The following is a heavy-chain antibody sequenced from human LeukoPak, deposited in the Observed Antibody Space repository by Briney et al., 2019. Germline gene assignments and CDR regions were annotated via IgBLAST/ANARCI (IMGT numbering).Heavy chain of an antibody. CDR3: AGSNYDNWFDP. V-gene: IGHV4-39*01. Sequence: SETLSLTCTVSGGSISSGSYYCGWIRQPPGKGLEWIGSIYHSGNTYYHPSLKSRVTLSVDTSKNQFSLKLSSVTAADTAVYYCAGSNYDNWFDPWGQGTLVSVSS. D-gene: IGHD3-10*01. CDR1: GGSISSGSYY. CDR2: IYHSGNT. J-gene: IGHJ5*02.